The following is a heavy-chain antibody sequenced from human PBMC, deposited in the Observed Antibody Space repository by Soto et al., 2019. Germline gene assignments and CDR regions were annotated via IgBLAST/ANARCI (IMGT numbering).Heavy chain of an antibody. V-gene: IGHV4-39*01. CDR1: GGSISSSSYY. D-gene: IGHD3-3*01. CDR2: IYYSGST. J-gene: IGHJ6*02. Sequence: SETLSLTCTVSGGSISSSSYYWGWIRQPPGKGLEWIGSIYYSGSTYYNPSLKSRVTISVDTSKNQFSLKLSSVTAADTAVYYCARLSRPRILTYYDFWSGPGYGMDVWGQGTTVTVSS. CDR3: ARLSRPRILTYYDFWSGPGYGMDV.